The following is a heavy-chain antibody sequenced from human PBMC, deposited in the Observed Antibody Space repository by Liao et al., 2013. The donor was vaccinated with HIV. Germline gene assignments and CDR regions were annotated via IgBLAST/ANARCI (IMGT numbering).Heavy chain of an antibody. CDR2: IYTSGNT. Sequence: QVLLQESGPGLVKPSQTLSLTCTVSGYSVSSGDYYWTWIRQPAGKGLEWIGRIYTSGNTNYNPSLKSRVTMSVDTSKNQFSLKLSSVTAADTAVYYCAREPGRGVFGLVIIDAFDIWGQGTMVTVSS. J-gene: IGHJ3*02. CDR1: GYSVSSGDYY. D-gene: IGHD3/OR15-3a*01. CDR3: AREPGRGVFGLVIIDAFDI. V-gene: IGHV4-61*02.